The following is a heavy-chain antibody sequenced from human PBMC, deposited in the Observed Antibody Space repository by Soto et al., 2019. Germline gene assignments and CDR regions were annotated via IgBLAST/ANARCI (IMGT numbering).Heavy chain of an antibody. CDR1: GGSFSGYY. CDR3: ARRERLRDY. D-gene: IGHD5-12*01. J-gene: IGHJ4*02. V-gene: IGHV4-34*01. CDR2: VNHSGST. Sequence: SETLSLTCAVYGGSFSGYYWSWIRQPPGKGLEWIGEVNHSGSTNYNPSLKSRVAISVDTSKNQFSLKLSSVTAADTAVYYCARRERLRDYWGQGTLVTVSS.